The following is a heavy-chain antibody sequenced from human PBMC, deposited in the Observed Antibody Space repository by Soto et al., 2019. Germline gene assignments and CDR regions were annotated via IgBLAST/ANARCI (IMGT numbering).Heavy chain of an antibody. CDR3: ARVDSASWLDY. J-gene: IGHJ4*02. CDR1: GGSVSNGAHY. CDR2: IYYSGDT. D-gene: IGHD2-2*01. Sequence: QVQLQESGPGLVKPSQTLSLTCSVSGGSVSNGAHYWSWIRQRPGKGLEWIGYIYYSGDTQYNPSLKSRLTISVDTSKDQFSLKLTSVTAADTAVYYSARVDSASWLDYWGQGTLVTVSS. V-gene: IGHV4-31*03.